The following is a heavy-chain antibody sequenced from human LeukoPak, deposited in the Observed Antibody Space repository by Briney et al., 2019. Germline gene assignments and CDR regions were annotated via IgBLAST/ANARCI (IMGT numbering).Heavy chain of an antibody. J-gene: IGHJ4*02. V-gene: IGHV7-4-1*02. Sequence: VASVKVSCKASGYTFTSYAMNWVRQAPGQGLEWMGWINTNTGNPTYAQGFTGRFVYSLDTSVSTAYLQISSLKAEDTAVYYCARFAVHRRLTVAGQFGLDYWGQGTLVTVSS. D-gene: IGHD6-19*01. CDR1: GYTFTSYA. CDR2: INTNTGNP. CDR3: ARFAVHRRLTVAGQFGLDY.